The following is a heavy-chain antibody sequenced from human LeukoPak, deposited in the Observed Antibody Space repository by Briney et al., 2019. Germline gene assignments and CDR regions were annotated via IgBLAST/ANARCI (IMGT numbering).Heavy chain of an antibody. CDR1: GGSISSYY. J-gene: IGHJ4*02. Sequence: SETLSLTCTVSGGSISSYYWNWIRQPAGKGLEWIGRIYPSGSTNYNPSLKSRVTISLDKSKNQFSLKLSSVTAAGTAVYYCARDLVGATTLFDYWGQGTLVTVSS. CDR2: IYPSGST. D-gene: IGHD1-26*01. CDR3: ARDLVGATTLFDY. V-gene: IGHV4-4*07.